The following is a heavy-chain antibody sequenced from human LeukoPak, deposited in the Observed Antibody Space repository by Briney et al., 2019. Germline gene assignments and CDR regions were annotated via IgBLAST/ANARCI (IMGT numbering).Heavy chain of an antibody. D-gene: IGHD4-17*01. J-gene: IGHJ6*03. CDR3: ARGTYGYYMDV. Sequence: PSETLSLTCSGYNYSISNSLYWGWLRQPPGKGLEWIGSIYRSGSNFYNPSLKSRVTISLDTSKNQFSLKLSSVTAADTAVYFCARGTYGYYMDVWGKGTTVTVSS. CDR1: NYSISNSLY. V-gene: IGHV4-38-2*02. CDR2: IYRSGSN.